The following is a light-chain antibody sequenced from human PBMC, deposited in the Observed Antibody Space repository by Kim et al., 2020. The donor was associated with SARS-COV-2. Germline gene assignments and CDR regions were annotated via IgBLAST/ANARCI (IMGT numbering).Light chain of an antibody. CDR1: HDISNY. CDR2: GAS. Sequence: TQMTQSPSSLSASVGDRVTITCRASHDISNYLAWFQHKPGKAPKLLIYGASALHSEVPSRFSGRGSGTDFTLTISSLQPEDVATFYCQSYNSVPWTFGQGTKVEIK. V-gene: IGKV1-27*01. CDR3: QSYNSVPWT. J-gene: IGKJ1*01.